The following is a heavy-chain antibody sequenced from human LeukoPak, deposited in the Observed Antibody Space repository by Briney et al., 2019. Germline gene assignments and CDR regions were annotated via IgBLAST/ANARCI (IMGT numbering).Heavy chain of an antibody. D-gene: IGHD2-2*02. V-gene: IGHV1-46*01. CDR3: ARERDIVVVPAAIHSWFDP. J-gene: IGHJ5*02. CDR1: GYTFTSYY. CDR2: INPGGGST. Sequence: ASVKVSCKASGYTFTSYYMHWVRQAPGQGLEWRGIINPGGGSTSYAQKFQGRVTMTRDTSTSTVYMELSSLRSEDTAVYYCARERDIVVVPAAIHSWFDPWGQGTLVTVSS.